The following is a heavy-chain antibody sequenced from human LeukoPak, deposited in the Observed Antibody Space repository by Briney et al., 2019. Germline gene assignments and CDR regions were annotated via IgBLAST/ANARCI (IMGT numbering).Heavy chain of an antibody. CDR1: GGSFSGYY. V-gene: IGHV4-34*01. CDR2: INHSGST. J-gene: IGHJ4*02. D-gene: IGHD6-6*01. CDR3: ARAFRDGYSSSWYFDY. Sequence: TSETLSLTCAVYGGSFSGYYWSWIRQPPGKGLEWIGEINHSGSTNYNPSLESRVTISVDTSKNQFSLKLSSVTAADTAVYYCARAFRDGYSSSWYFDYWGQGTLVTVSS.